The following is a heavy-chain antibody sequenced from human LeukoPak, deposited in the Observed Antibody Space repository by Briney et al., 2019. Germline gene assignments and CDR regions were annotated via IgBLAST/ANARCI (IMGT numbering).Heavy chain of an antibody. CDR3: ARGGQAAAPRETNDYYYYYYMDV. V-gene: IGHV3-7*01. CDR1: GFTFSSCA. Sequence: GGSLRLSCAASGFTFSSCAMSWVRQAPGKGLEWVANIKQDGSEKYYVDSVKGRFTISRDNAKNSLYLQMNSLRAEDTAVYYCARGGQAAAPRETNDYYYYYYMDVWGKGTTVTVSS. CDR2: IKQDGSEK. J-gene: IGHJ6*03. D-gene: IGHD6-13*01.